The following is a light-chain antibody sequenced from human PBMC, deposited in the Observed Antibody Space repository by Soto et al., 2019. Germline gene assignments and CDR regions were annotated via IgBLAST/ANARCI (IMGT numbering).Light chain of an antibody. J-gene: IGKJ5*01. CDR1: QLFGSN. Sequence: EIVMTQSPATLSVSPGESVTLSCRASQLFGSNLAWYQRRPGQAPRLLIYGSSTRATGVPPRFSGSASGTEFTLTISSLQSEDSGVYYCQQYNDWPRTFRQGTRLEIK. CDR2: GSS. CDR3: QQYNDWPRT. V-gene: IGKV3-15*01.